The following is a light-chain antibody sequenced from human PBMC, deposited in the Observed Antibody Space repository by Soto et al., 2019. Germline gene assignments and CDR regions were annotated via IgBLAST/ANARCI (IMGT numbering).Light chain of an antibody. CDR2: SSH. J-gene: IGLJ2*01. CDR1: SSNIGSNA. Sequence: QSVLTQPPSLSGTPGQRVIISCAGSSSNIGSNAVNWYQQLPGTAPKLLMASSHQRPSGVPYRFSGPKSGTSASLAISGLQSEEEADYSCATWDDRLNGVVFGEGTKLTVL. V-gene: IGLV1-44*01. CDR3: ATWDDRLNGVV.